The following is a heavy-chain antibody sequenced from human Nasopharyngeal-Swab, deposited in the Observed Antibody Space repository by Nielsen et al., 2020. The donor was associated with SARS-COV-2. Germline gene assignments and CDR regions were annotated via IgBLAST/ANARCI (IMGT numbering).Heavy chain of an antibody. CDR2: IYSGGST. CDR1: GFTVSSNH. J-gene: IGHJ4*02. CDR3: ARDLGTVGATSY. D-gene: IGHD1-26*01. V-gene: IGHV3-53*01. Sequence: GGSLRLSCAASGFTVSSNHMSWVRQAPGKGLEWVSVIYSGGSTYYADSVKGRFTISRDNSRNTLYLQMNSLRADDTAVYYCARDLGTVGATSYWGQGTLVTVSS.